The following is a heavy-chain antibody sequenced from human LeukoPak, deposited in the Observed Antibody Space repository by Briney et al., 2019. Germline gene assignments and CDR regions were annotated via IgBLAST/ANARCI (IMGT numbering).Heavy chain of an antibody. CDR1: GFNFSNYT. Sequence: GGSLRLSCGASGFNFSNYTMNWVRQAPGEGLEWVSCISRSSSYIHYAHSVQGRFTISRDNAKNSLYLQMNSLRAEDTAVYYCARDFTVPTIGPDYWFDPWGQGTLVTVSS. J-gene: IGHJ5*02. V-gene: IGHV3-21*01. CDR2: ISRSSSYI. D-gene: IGHD4-17*01. CDR3: ARDFTVPTIGPDYWFDP.